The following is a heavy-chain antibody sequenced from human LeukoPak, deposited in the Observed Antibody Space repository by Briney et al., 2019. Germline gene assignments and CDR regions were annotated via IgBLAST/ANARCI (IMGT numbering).Heavy chain of an antibody. D-gene: IGHD6-19*01. Sequence: GASVKVSCKASGYTFTGYYMHWVRQAPGQGLEWMGGIIPIFGTANYAQKFQGRVTITADESTSTAYMELSSLRSEDTAVYYCASNLRRQYSSGWPDNPFDYWGQGTLVTVSS. CDR2: IIPIFGTA. J-gene: IGHJ4*02. CDR1: GYTFTGYY. V-gene: IGHV1-69*13. CDR3: ASNLRRQYSSGWPDNPFDY.